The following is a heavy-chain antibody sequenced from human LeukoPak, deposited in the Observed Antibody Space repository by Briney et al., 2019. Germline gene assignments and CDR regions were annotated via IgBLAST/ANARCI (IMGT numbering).Heavy chain of an antibody. CDR1: GFTFSSYG. CDR2: ISYDESNK. J-gene: IGHJ4*02. CDR3: AKDPYCRGGFCLIDY. V-gene: IGHV3-30*18. Sequence: GGSLRLSCAASGFTFSSYGMHWVRQAPGKGLEWVALISYDESNKYYTDSVKGRFTISRDNSKNTLYLQMNSLRAEDTAVYYCAKDPYCRGGFCLIDYWGQGTLVTVSS. D-gene: IGHD2-15*01.